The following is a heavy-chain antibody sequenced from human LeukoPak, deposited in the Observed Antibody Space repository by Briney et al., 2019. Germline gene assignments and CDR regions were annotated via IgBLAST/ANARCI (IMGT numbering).Heavy chain of an antibody. D-gene: IGHD2-2*01. J-gene: IGHJ6*02. CDR2: ISYDGSNK. Sequence: GRSLRLSCAASGFTFSSYAMHWVRQAPGKGLEWVAVISYDGSNKYYADSVKGRFTISRDNSKNTLYLQMNSLRAEDTAVYYCARGLSSNYFYGMDVSGQGTTVTVSS. CDR3: ARGLSSNYFYGMDV. CDR1: GFTFSSYA. V-gene: IGHV3-30-3*01.